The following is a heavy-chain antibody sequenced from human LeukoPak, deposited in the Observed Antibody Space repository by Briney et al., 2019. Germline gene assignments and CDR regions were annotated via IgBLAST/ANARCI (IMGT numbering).Heavy chain of an antibody. Sequence: GGSLTLSCAASRLTFSNYAMTWVRQAPGKGLEWVSSITGSGVGTYYADSVKGRFSISRDNSQNTLFLHMNSLGADDTAVYFCSKDPNGDYVGAFDMWGPGTMVTVSS. CDR2: ITGSGVGT. CDR3: SKDPNGDYVGAFDM. D-gene: IGHD4-17*01. CDR1: RLTFSNYA. V-gene: IGHV3-23*01. J-gene: IGHJ3*02.